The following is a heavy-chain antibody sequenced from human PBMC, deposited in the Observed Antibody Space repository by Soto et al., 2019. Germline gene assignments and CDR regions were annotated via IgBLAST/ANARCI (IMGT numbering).Heavy chain of an antibody. CDR2: VKREIDGATT. D-gene: IGHD3-10*01. CDR3: TTDPIRDY. CDR1: ESTLSNVW. V-gene: IGHV3-15*01. J-gene: IGHJ4*02. Sequence: GWSLRLSCAPSESTLSNVWMSWVRQAPGKGLEWVGRVKREIDGATTDYAAPVKGRFTISRDDAKNTVYLQMNSLRTEDTAVYYCTTDPIRDYWGLGTLVTVSS.